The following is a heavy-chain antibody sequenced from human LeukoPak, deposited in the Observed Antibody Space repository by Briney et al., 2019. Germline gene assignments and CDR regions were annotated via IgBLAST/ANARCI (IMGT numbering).Heavy chain of an antibody. J-gene: IGHJ5*02. Sequence: ASVKVSCKASGYTFTSYDINWVRQATGQGLEWMGWMNPNSGNTGYAQKFQGRVTMTRNTSISTAYMELSSLRSEDTAVYYCARGDYTKTDRTNWFDPWGQGTLVTVSS. CDR1: GYTFTSYD. CDR2: MNPNSGNT. CDR3: ARGDYTKTDRTNWFDP. D-gene: IGHD4-11*01. V-gene: IGHV1-8*01.